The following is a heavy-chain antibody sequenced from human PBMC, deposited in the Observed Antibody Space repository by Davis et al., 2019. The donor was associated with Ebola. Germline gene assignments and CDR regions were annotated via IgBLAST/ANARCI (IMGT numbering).Heavy chain of an antibody. J-gene: IGHJ5*02. Sequence: ASVKVSCKASGYTFTGYYMHWVRQAPGQGLEWMGWINPNSGGTNYAQKFQGRVTMTRDTSISTAYMGLSRLRSDETAVYYCARDRPADIRSVNWFDPWGQGTLVTVSS. CDR1: GYTFTGYY. D-gene: IGHD2-2*02. CDR3: ARDRPADIRSVNWFDP. V-gene: IGHV1-2*02. CDR2: INPNSGGT.